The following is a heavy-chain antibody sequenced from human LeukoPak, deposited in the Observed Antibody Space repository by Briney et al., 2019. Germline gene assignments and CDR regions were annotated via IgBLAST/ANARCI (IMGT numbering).Heavy chain of an antibody. Sequence: SETLSLTCAVYGGSFSGYYWSWIRQPPGKGLEWIGEINHSGSTNYNPSLKSRVTISVDTSKNQFSLKLSSVTAADTAVYYCARRFGYCSSTSCHNRYYYYYYMDVWGKGTTVTISS. CDR1: GGSFSGYY. V-gene: IGHV4-34*01. D-gene: IGHD2-2*03. CDR2: INHSGST. J-gene: IGHJ6*03. CDR3: ARRFGYCSSTSCHNRYYYYYYMDV.